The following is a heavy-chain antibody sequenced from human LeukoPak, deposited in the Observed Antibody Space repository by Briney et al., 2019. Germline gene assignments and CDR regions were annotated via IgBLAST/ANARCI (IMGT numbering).Heavy chain of an antibody. CDR2: IESDGSSA. Sequence: GGSLRLPCATSGFTFSNYWMHWVRQAPGKGLVWVSRIESDGSSADYADSVKGRFTISRDNAKNTLYLQMNSLRAEDTAVYYCTRGFGSGSSVPFEYWGQGTLATVSS. CDR1: GFTFSNYW. V-gene: IGHV3-74*01. D-gene: IGHD3-10*01. J-gene: IGHJ4*02. CDR3: TRGFGSGSSVPFEY.